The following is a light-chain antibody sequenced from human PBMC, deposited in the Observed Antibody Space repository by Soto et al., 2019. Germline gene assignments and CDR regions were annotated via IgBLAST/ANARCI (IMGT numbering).Light chain of an antibody. CDR3: QQYNTYPWT. V-gene: IGKV1-9*01. CDR1: QGINSY. Sequence: DIQLTQSPSFLSASVGDRVTITCRASQGINSYLAWYQQKLGKAPKLLIYAASTLQSGVPSRFSGSASGTEFTLTISSLQPEDFATYYCQQYNTYPWTFGQGTQVEIK. CDR2: AAS. J-gene: IGKJ1*01.